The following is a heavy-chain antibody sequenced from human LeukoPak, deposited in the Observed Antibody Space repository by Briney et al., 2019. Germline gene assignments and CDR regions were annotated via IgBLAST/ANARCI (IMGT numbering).Heavy chain of an antibody. CDR2: IIPAFGTA. D-gene: IGHD3-22*01. CDR1: GGTFSSYS. V-gene: IGHV1-69*05. J-gene: IGHJ6*03. CDR3: ASEGNYDSRGYSRYNYYYMDV. Sequence: GSSVKVSCKGSGGTFSSYSISWVRQAPGQGLEWMGGIIPAFGTAHYAQKFQGRVTFTTDESTTTAYMELRSLRSEHTAVYYCASEGNYDSRGYSRYNYYYMDVWGKGTAVTVSS.